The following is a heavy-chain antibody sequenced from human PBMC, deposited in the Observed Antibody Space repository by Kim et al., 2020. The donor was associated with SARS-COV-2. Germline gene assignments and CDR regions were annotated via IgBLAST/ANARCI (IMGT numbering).Heavy chain of an antibody. CDR3: AKDGEQWLSKYFQH. CDR2: ISGNGGST. J-gene: IGHJ1*01. Sequence: GGSLRLSCAASGFTFSSYAMSWVRQAPGKGLEWVSAISGNGGSTYYAESVKGRFTISRDDSKNTLYLQINSLRAEDTAVYYCAKDGEQWLSKYFQHWGQGTLVTVSS. D-gene: IGHD6-19*01. CDR1: GFTFSSYA. V-gene: IGHV3-23*01.